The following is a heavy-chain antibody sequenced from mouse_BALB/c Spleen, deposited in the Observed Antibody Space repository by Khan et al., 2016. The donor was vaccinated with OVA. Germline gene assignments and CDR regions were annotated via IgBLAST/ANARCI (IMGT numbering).Heavy chain of an antibody. D-gene: IGHD1-1*01. CDR2: TKPGSGST. V-gene: IGHV1-77*01. J-gene: IGHJ2*03. Sequence: QVQRQQSGPVLVKPGASVKMSCKASGYTFTDYIINWVKQRIGQGLEWIGQTKPGSGSTDYNEKFKGQATLTADKSSHTAYMQTRSLTSEDTAVSCCAGEGYGRWGYWGQGTSLTVAA. CDR1: GYTFTDYI. CDR3: AGEGYGRWGY.